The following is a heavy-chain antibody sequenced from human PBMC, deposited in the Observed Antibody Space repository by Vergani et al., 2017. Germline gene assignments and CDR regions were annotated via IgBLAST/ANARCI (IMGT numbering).Heavy chain of an antibody. CDR2: IYSGGST. CDR1: GFTVSSNY. D-gene: IGHD2-21*01. J-gene: IGHJ4*02. Sequence: EVQLLESGGGLVQPGGSLRLSCAASGFTVSSNYMSWVRQAPGKGLEWVSVIYSGGSTYYADSVKGRFTISRDNSKNTLYLQMNSLRAEDTAVYYCARDAWYCGGDCFFDYWGQGTLVTVSS. V-gene: IGHV3-66*02. CDR3: ARDAWYCGGDCFFDY.